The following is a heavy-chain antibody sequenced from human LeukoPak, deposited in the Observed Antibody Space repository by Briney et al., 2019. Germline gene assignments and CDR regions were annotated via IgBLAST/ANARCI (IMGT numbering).Heavy chain of an antibody. CDR3: ARDPPGGSTEFDY. J-gene: IGHJ4*02. CDR1: GFTFSTYP. D-gene: IGHD1-7*01. Sequence: GGSLRLSCAASGFTFSTYPISWVRQAPGKGLVWVSRINSDGSSTNYADSVKGRFTISRDDAKKTLYLQMNSLRADDTAVYYCARDPPGGSTEFDYWGQGTLVTVSS. V-gene: IGHV3-74*01. CDR2: INSDGSST.